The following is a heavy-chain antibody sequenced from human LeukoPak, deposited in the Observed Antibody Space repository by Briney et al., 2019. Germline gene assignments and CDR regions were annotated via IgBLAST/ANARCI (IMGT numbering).Heavy chain of an antibody. CDR2: IYYSGST. V-gene: IGHV4-39*01. Sequence: SETLSLTCTVSGGSISSSSYYWGWIRQPPGKGLEWIGSIYYSGSTYYNPSLKSRVTISVDTSKNQFSLKLSSVTAADTAVYYCARHPVLRYFNWFDPWGQGTLVTVSS. CDR3: ARHPVLRYFNWFDP. CDR1: GGSISSSSYY. D-gene: IGHD3-9*01. J-gene: IGHJ5*02.